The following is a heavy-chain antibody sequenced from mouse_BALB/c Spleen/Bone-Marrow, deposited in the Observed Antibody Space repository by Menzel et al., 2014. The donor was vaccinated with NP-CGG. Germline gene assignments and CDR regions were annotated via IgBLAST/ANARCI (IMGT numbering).Heavy chain of an antibody. Sequence: LQQSGSELVRPGASVKLSCKASGYTFTSYWMHWVKQRHGQGLEWIGNIYPGSGSTNYDEKFKSKGTLTVDTSSSTAYTHLSSLTSEDSAVYYCTRERHYYGYVGAMDYWGQGTSVTVSS. CDR3: TRERHYYGYVGAMDY. CDR1: GYTFTSYW. CDR2: IYPGSGST. D-gene: IGHD1-2*01. J-gene: IGHJ4*01. V-gene: IGHV1S22*01.